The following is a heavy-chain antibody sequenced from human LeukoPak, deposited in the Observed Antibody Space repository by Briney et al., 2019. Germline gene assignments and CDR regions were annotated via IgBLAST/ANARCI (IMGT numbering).Heavy chain of an antibody. J-gene: IGHJ4*02. Sequence: ASVKVSCKASGNTFTSYYMHWVRQAPGQGLEWMGIINPSGGSTSYAQKFQGRVTMTRDTSTSTVYMELSSLRSEDTAVYYCAGDRGYYDSSGYYPDYWGQGTLVTVSS. CDR2: INPSGGST. D-gene: IGHD3-22*01. CDR1: GNTFTSYY. V-gene: IGHV1-46*01. CDR3: AGDRGYYDSSGYYPDY.